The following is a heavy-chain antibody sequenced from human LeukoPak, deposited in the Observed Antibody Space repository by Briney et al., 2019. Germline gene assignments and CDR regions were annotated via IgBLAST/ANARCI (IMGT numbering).Heavy chain of an antibody. V-gene: IGHV3-11*01. CDR1: GFTFSDYY. Sequence: GGSLRLSCAASGFTFSDYYMSWIRQAPGKGLDWVSYISDSGRTIYYADSVKGRFTISRDNAKNSLYLQMNSLRAEDTAVYYCARDRASHSSGRNDYWGQGTLVTVSS. CDR2: ISDSGRTI. CDR3: ARDRASHSSGRNDY. D-gene: IGHD3-22*01. J-gene: IGHJ4*02.